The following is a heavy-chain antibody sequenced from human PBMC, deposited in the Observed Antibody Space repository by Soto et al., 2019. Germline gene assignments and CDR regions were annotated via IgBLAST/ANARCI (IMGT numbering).Heavy chain of an antibody. J-gene: IGHJ4*02. CDR1: GFTFSSYA. CDR3: AKGLGPMVRGGIDY. CDR2: ISGSGGST. D-gene: IGHD3-10*01. Sequence: GGSLRLSCAASGFTFSSYAMSWVRQAPGKGLEWVSAISGSGGSTYYADSVKGRFTISRDNSKNTLYLQMNSLRAEDTAVYYCAKGLGPMVRGGIDYWGQGTLVTVSS. V-gene: IGHV3-23*01.